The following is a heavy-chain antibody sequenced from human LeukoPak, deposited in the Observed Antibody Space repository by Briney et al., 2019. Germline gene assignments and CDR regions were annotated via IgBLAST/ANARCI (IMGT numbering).Heavy chain of an antibody. Sequence: ASVKVSCKASGYTFTSYYMHWVRQAPGQGLEWMGIINPGGGSTTYAQKFQGRVTMTRDTSTSTVYMALSSLRSEDTPVYYCAGPPRYCSSTSCSFDYWGQGTLVTVSS. CDR1: GYTFTSYY. CDR2: INPGGGST. V-gene: IGHV1-46*01. CDR3: AGPPRYCSSTSCSFDY. J-gene: IGHJ4*02. D-gene: IGHD2-2*01.